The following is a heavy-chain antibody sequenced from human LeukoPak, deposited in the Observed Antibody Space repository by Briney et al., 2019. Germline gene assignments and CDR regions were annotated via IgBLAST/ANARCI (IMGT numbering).Heavy chain of an antibody. CDR3: AKAPVTSCRGAYCYPFDS. J-gene: IGHJ4*02. V-gene: IGHV3-23*01. Sequence: GGSLRLSCTASRFTFSSYAMSWVRQAPGKGLEWVSTISSPGGTTYYADSVRGRFTISRDNSKNTLYLQMNSLRAEDAAVYFCAKAPVTSCRGAYCYPFDSWGQGTLVTVSS. CDR2: ISSPGGTT. CDR1: RFTFSSYA. D-gene: IGHD2-21*01.